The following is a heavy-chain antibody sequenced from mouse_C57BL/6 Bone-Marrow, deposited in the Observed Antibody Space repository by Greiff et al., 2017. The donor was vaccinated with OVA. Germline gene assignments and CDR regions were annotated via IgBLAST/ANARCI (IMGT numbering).Heavy chain of an antibody. D-gene: IGHD1-1*01. CDR1: GYTFTSYW. CDR2: INPSSGYT. J-gene: IGHJ3*01. V-gene: IGHV1-7*01. CDR3: ARGDYGSSVFAY. Sequence: QVHVKQSGAELAKPGASVKLSCKASGYTFTSYWMHWVKQRPGQGLEWIGYINPSSGYTKYNQKFKDKATLTADKSSSTAYMQLSSLTYEDSAVYYCARGDYGSSVFAYWGQGTLVTVSA.